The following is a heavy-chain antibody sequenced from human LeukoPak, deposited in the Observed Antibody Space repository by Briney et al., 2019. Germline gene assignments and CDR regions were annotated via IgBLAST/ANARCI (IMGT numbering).Heavy chain of an antibody. CDR1: GFTFSSYA. CDR2: LDTDGTDT. CDR3: ARPRAYDSRDLDY. Sequence: PGGSLRLSCAASGFTFSSYAMHWVRQAPGKGLVWVSRLDTDGTDTAYADSVKGRFTISRDNAKNTLYLQMNSLRAEDTAVYYCARPRAYDSRDLDYWGQGTLVTVSS. J-gene: IGHJ4*02. V-gene: IGHV3-74*01. D-gene: IGHD3-16*01.